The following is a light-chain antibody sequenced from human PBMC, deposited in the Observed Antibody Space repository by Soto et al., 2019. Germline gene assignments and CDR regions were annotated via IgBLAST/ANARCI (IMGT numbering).Light chain of an antibody. CDR2: DAS. J-gene: IGKJ1*01. V-gene: IGKV1-5*01. CDR3: QQYENYWT. CDR1: QTISRW. Sequence: DIQMTQSPFTLSASVGDRVTITCRASQTISRWLAWYQQIPGKAPKLLIYDASNLESGVPSRFSGSGSGTEFTLTISSLQPEDFAVYYCQQYENYWTFGQGTKVEIK.